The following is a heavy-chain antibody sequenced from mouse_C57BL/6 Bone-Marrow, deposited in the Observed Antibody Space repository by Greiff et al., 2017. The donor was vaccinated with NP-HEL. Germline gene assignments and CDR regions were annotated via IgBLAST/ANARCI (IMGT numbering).Heavy chain of an antibody. Sequence: LQESGAELARPGASVKLSCKASGYTFTSYGISWVKQRTGQGLEWIGEIYPRSGNTYYNEKFKGKATLTADKSSSTAYMELRSLTSEDSAVYFCARGRWLLRYYYAMDYWGQGTSVTVSS. J-gene: IGHJ4*01. V-gene: IGHV1-81*01. CDR2: IYPRSGNT. CDR1: GYTFTSYG. D-gene: IGHD2-3*01. CDR3: ARGRWLLRYYYAMDY.